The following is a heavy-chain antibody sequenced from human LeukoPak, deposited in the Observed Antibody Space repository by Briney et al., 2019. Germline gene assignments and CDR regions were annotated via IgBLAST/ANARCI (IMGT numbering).Heavy chain of an antibody. CDR2: IFSSGNT. CDR1: GGSISSGDYY. Sequence: SETLSLTCTVSGGSISSGDYYWSWIRQPPGKGLEWIGFIFSSGNTHYNPSLKSPMRISVDTSKNQFSLKLSSVTAADTAVYYCARHIAGGLAIFDYWGQGILVTVSS. V-gene: IGHV4-30-4*08. CDR3: ARHIAGGLAIFDY. J-gene: IGHJ4*02. D-gene: IGHD1-26*01.